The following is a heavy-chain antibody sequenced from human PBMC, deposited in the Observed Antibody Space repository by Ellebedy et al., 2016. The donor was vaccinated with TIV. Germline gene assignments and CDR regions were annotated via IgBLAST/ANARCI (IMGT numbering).Heavy chain of an antibody. J-gene: IGHJ5*02. V-gene: IGHV4-59*11. Sequence: MPSETLSLTCTVSGGSLSSHFWSWIRQPPRQGLEWIGRIYDTGVTNYSPSPKSLVTMSIDTSKNQFSLQFSSVTAADTAVYYCVRGTGDNMIGLKGWFDPWGQGTLVTVSS. CDR3: VRGTGDNMIGLKGWFDP. D-gene: IGHD3-16*01. CDR1: GGSLSSHF. CDR2: IYDTGVT.